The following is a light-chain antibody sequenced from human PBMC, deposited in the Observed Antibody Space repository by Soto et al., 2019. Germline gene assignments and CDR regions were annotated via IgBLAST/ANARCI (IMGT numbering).Light chain of an antibody. CDR2: DVS. CDR1: SSDIGGYNY. Sequence: QSALTQPASVSGSPGQSTTISCTGTSSDIGGYNYVSWYQQHPGKAPKLIIYDVSNRPSGISNRFSGSKSGNTASLTISGLQAEDEADYYCSSYTSTNTVLFGGRTKLTVL. J-gene: IGLJ3*02. V-gene: IGLV2-14*03. CDR3: SSYTSTNTVL.